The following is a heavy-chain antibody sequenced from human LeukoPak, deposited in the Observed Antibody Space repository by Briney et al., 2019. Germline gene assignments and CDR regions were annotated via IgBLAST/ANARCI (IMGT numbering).Heavy chain of an antibody. CDR1: SGSIRTSY. V-gene: IGHV4-59*01. J-gene: IGHJ4*02. CDR2: IYYSGST. CDR3: ARAPNPDFFDD. D-gene: IGHD2-8*01. Sequence: SETLSLTCTVSSGSIRTSYCSWIRQPPGKGMEWIGYIYYSGSTNYNPSLKSRVTISVDTSRNQFSLKLSSVTAADTAVYYCARAPNPDFFDDWGQGTLVTVSS.